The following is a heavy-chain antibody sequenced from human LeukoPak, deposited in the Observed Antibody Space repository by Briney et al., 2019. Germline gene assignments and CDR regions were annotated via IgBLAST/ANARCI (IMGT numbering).Heavy chain of an antibody. CDR3: AREIVVVNHYYMDV. D-gene: IGHD3-22*01. CDR2: IYYSGST. J-gene: IGHJ6*03. V-gene: IGHV4-59*11. Sequence: SSETLSLTCTVSGGSISSHYWSWIRQPPGKGLEWIGYIYYSGSTNYNPSFKSRVTISVDTSKNQFSLKLSSVTAADTAVYYCAREIVVVNHYYMDVWGKGTTVTVSS. CDR1: GGSISSHY.